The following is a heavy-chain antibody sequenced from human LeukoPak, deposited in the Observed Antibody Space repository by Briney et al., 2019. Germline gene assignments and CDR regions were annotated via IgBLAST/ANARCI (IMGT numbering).Heavy chain of an antibody. CDR3: ARVAARRHYYYYYMDV. Sequence: SETLSLTCTVSGGSISSSSYYWGWIRQPPGKGLEWIGSIYYSGSTYYNPSLKSRVTISVDTSKNQFSLKLSSVTAADTAVYYCARVAARRHYYYYYMDVWGKGTTVTVSS. V-gene: IGHV4-39*07. J-gene: IGHJ6*03. CDR2: IYYSGST. D-gene: IGHD6-6*01. CDR1: GGSISSSSYY.